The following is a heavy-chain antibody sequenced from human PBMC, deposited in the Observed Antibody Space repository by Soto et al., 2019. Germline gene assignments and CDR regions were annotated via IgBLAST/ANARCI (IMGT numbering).Heavy chain of an antibody. CDR3: ARGIAGRPADAFDI. Sequence: QVQLVQSGAEVKKPGASVKVSCKASGYTFTGYYMHWVRQAPGQGLEWMGWINPNSGGTNYAQKFQGWVTMTTATYISTGDMELSRMRFDGTDVYFCARGIAGRPADAFDIWGQGTMVTVSS. J-gene: IGHJ3*02. D-gene: IGHD6-6*01. CDR1: GYTFTGYY. V-gene: IGHV1-2*04. CDR2: INPNSGGT.